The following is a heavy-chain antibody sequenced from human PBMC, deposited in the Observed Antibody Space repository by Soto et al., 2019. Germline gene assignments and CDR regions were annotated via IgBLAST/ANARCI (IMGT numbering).Heavy chain of an antibody. CDR3: TRGYSSSWDPDNWFDP. V-gene: IGHV3-49*03. CDR2: IRSKAYGGTT. CDR1: GFTFGDYA. J-gene: IGHJ5*02. D-gene: IGHD6-13*01. Sequence: GGSLRLSCTASGFTFGDYAMSWFRQAPGKGLEWVGFIRSKAYGGTTEYAASVKGRFTISRDDSKSIAYLQMNSLKTEDTAVYYCTRGYSSSWDPDNWFDPWGQGTLVTVSS.